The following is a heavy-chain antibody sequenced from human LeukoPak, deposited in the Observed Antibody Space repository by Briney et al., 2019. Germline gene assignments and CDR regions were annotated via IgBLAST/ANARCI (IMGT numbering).Heavy chain of an antibody. J-gene: IGHJ4*02. CDR2: IKQDGSEK. CDR3: VTTGNLMNFYY. V-gene: IGHV3-7*01. Sequence: GGSLRLSCAASGYRFSEYWMTWVRQAPGKGLEWVANIKQDGSEKYYVDSVKGRFTISRDNSTQSLHLQMNSLRAEVTALYYCVTTGNLMNFYYCGPGTLVTVSS. CDR1: GYRFSEYW. D-gene: IGHD1-14*01.